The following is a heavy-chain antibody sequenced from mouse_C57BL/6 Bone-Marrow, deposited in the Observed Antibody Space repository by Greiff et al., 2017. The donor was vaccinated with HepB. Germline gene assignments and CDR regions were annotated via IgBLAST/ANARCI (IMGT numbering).Heavy chain of an antibody. V-gene: IGHV1-63*01. D-gene: IGHD1-1*01. CDR3: ARMNYGSRGGFAY. Sequence: VQLQQSGAELVRPGTSVKMSCKASGYTFTNYWLGWAKQRPGHGLEWIGDIYPGGGYTNYNEKFKGKATLTADKSSSTAYMQFSSLTSEDSAIYYCARMNYGSRGGFAYWGQGTLVTVSA. CDR1: GYTFTNYW. J-gene: IGHJ3*01. CDR2: IYPGGGYT.